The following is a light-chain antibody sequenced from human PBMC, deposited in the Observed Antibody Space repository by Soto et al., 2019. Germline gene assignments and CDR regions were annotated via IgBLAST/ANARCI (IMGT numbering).Light chain of an antibody. J-gene: IGKJ2*01. CDR3: HQYNDWPPKYT. Sequence: IVMMQSPATLSVSPGERATLSCRASQSVSSNLAWYQQKPGQAPRLLIYDASTRATGIPARFSGSGSGTYFTITISSLQSEDFAVYYCHQYNDWPPKYTFGQGTILEIK. CDR2: DAS. V-gene: IGKV3-15*01. CDR1: QSVSSN.